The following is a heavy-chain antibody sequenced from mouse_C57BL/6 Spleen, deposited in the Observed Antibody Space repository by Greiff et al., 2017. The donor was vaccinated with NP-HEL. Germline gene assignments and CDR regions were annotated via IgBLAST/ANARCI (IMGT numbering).Heavy chain of an antibody. CDR3: AREGNDYSFDD. D-gene: IGHD2-4*01. Sequence: EVMLVESEGGLVQPGSSMKLSCTASGFTFSDYYMAWVRQVPEKGLEWVANINYDGSSTYYLDSLKSRFIISRDNAKNILYLQMSSLKSEDTATYYCAREGNDYSFDDWGQGTTLTVSS. CDR1: GFTFSDYY. V-gene: IGHV5-16*01. J-gene: IGHJ2*01. CDR2: INYDGSST.